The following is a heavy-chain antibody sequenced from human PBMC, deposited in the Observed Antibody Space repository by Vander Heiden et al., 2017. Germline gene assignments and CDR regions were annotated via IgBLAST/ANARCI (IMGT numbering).Heavy chain of an antibody. Sequence: QIPLTESGPTQVKPTQTLTLTCTFSGFPLSTREVAGGWSRQPPGKAPEWLALIYWDDDKRYNPSLKTRLTITKDTSRNQVVLTLTNMDPVDTATYFCLHRDQWVRFQHWGQGTLVTVSS. CDR2: IYWDDDK. D-gene: IGHD2-8*01. CDR1: GFPLSTREVA. CDR3: LHRDQWVRFQH. V-gene: IGHV2-5*02. J-gene: IGHJ1*01.